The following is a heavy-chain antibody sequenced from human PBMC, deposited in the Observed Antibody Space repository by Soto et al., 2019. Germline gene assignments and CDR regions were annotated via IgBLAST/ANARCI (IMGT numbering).Heavy chain of an antibody. V-gene: IGHV3-11*06. CDR2: ISSSTSHT. Sequence: GGSLRLSCAVSGFTFSDYYMTWIRQAPGKGLEWVSYISSSTSHTNYADSVKGRFTISRDNAKNSLYLQMNSLRAEDTAVYYCARDFGSDSSGYYWGQGTLVTVSS. CDR3: ARDFGSDSSGYY. D-gene: IGHD3-22*01. J-gene: IGHJ4*02. CDR1: GFTFSDYY.